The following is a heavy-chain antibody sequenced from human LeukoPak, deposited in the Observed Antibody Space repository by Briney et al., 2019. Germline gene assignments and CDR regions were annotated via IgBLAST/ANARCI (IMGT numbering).Heavy chain of an antibody. Sequence: SETLSLTCAVYGGSISGYYWSWICQPPGKGLEWVGEIHYTGATSYSPSLKSRATISIDASKNQFSLKLNSVTAADTAVYYCARGNILTGYCFDYWGQGSLVTVSS. CDR1: GGSISGYY. J-gene: IGHJ4*02. CDR2: IHYTGAT. V-gene: IGHV4-34*01. D-gene: IGHD3-9*01. CDR3: ARGNILTGYCFDY.